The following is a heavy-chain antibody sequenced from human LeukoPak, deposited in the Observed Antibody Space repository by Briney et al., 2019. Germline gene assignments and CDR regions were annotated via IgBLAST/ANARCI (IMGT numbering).Heavy chain of an antibody. V-gene: IGHV3-23*01. D-gene: IGHD2-2*01. J-gene: IGHJ6*02. CDR2: ISSSGGST. CDR1: GFTFSSAA. CDR3: AREAGTSWNHYYYYYGMDV. Sequence: GGSLRLSCAASGFTFSSAAMSWVRQAPGKGLEWVSIISSSGGSTYYADSVKGRFTISRDNPKNTLYLQMNSLRAEDTAVYYCAREAGTSWNHYYYYYGMDVWGQGTTVTVSS.